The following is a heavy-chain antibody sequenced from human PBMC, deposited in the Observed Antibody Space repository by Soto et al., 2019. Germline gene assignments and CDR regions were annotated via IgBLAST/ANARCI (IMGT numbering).Heavy chain of an antibody. V-gene: IGHV3-21*01. Sequence: PGGSLRLSCAASGFTFGSYSMNWVRQAPGKGLEWVSSISSSSSYIYYADSVKGRFTISRDNAKNSLYLQMNSLRAEDTAVYYFARDQPGDSDGYEFGYCGQGTLVTVSA. CDR1: GFTFGSYS. D-gene: IGHD5-18*01. CDR2: ISSSSSYI. CDR3: ARDQPGDSDGYEFGY. J-gene: IGHJ5*01.